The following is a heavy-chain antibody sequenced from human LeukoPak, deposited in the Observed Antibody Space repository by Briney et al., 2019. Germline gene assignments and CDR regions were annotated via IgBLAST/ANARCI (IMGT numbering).Heavy chain of an antibody. CDR3: ASGAYSYYYMDV. V-gene: IGHV4-61*05. CDR2: IYYSGST. J-gene: IGHJ6*03. CDR1: GCSISSSSYY. D-gene: IGHD1-26*01. Sequence: SEALSLTCTDSGCSISSSSYYWGWIRQPPGKGLECIVYIYYSGSTNYHPSLKSRVTITVDTSKTQFSLKLSSVTAADTAVYYCASGAYSYYYMDVWGKGTTVTIS.